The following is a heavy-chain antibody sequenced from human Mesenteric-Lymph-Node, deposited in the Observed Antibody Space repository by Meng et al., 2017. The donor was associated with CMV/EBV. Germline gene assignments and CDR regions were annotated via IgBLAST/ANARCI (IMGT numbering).Heavy chain of an antibody. CDR3: ARAVGSWTQVTYYFDY. Sequence: SETLSLTCTVSGGSISSSSYYWGWIRQPPGKGLEWIGSIYYSGSTYYNPSLKSRVTISVDTSKNRFSLKLSSVTAADTAVYYCARAVGSWTQVTYYFDYWGQGTLVTVSS. V-gene: IGHV4-39*01. CDR1: GGSISSSSYY. D-gene: IGHD6-13*01. CDR2: IYYSGST. J-gene: IGHJ4*02.